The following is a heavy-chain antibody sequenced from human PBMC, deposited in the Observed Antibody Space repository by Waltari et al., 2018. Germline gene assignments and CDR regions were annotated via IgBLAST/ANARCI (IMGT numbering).Heavy chain of an antibody. CDR1: GGTFSSYA. D-gene: IGHD1-26*01. CDR2: IIPIFGTA. Sequence: QVQLVQSGAEVKKPGSSVKVSCKASGGTFSSYAISWVRQAPGQGLEWMGGIIPIFGTANYAQKFQGRVTITADESTSTAYMELSSLRSEDTAVYYCARAGGGASSGSYYQDYYYYGMDVWGQGTTVTVSS. J-gene: IGHJ6*02. V-gene: IGHV1-69*01. CDR3: ARAGGGASSGSYYQDYYYYGMDV.